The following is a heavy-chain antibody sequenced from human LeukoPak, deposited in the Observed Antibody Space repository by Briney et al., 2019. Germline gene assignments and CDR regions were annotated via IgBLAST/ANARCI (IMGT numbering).Heavy chain of an antibody. CDR1: GFTFNRYW. J-gene: IGHJ4*02. CDR2: ISSDGSNT. D-gene: IGHD4-17*01. Sequence: GGSLRLSCAASGFTFNRYWMHWVRQAPGKGLVWVSRISSDGSNTNYADSVKGRFTISRDNAENTLYLQMDSLTAEDTAVYYCVSRNYGSSPFDYWGQGTLVTVSS. V-gene: IGHV3-74*01. CDR3: VSRNYGSSPFDY.